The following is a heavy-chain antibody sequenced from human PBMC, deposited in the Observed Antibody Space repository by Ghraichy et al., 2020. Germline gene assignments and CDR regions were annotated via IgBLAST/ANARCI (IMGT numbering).Heavy chain of an antibody. Sequence: LSLTCAASGFTFSSYSMKWVRQAPGKGLEWVSSISSSSSYIYYADSVKGRFTISRDNAKNSLYLQMNSLRAEDTAVYYCARGQNWGFDYWGQGTLVTVSS. J-gene: IGHJ4*02. CDR1: GFTFSSYS. V-gene: IGHV3-21*01. CDR3: ARGQNWGFDY. D-gene: IGHD7-27*01. CDR2: ISSSSSYI.